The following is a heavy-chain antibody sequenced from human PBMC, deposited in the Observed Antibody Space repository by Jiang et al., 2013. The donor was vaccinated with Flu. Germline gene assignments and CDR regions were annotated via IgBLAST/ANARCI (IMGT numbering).Heavy chain of an antibody. V-gene: IGHV4-59*01. CDR3: ARDYYYDSSGYYYPFDY. D-gene: IGHD3-22*01. CDR2: IYYSGST. J-gene: IGHJ4*02. Sequence: LLKPSETLSLTCTVSGGSISSYYWSWIRQPPGKGLEWIGYIYYSGSTNYNPSLKSRVTISVDTSKNQFSLKLSSVTAADTAVYYCARDYYYDSSGYYYPFDYWGQGTLVTVSS. CDR1: GGSISSYY.